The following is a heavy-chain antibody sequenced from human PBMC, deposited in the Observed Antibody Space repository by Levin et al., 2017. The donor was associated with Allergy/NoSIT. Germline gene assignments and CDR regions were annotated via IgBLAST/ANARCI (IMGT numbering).Heavy chain of an antibody. D-gene: IGHD4-11*01. CDR1: GFTFSDYY. J-gene: IGHJ4*02. Sequence: GGSLRLSCAASGFTFSDYYMSWIRQAPGKGLEWVSYISSSSSYTNYADSVKGRFTISRDNAKNSLYLQMNSLRAEDTAVYYCARFSFDYPLDYWGQGTLVTVSS. V-gene: IGHV3-11*03. CDR2: ISSSSSYT. CDR3: ARFSFDYPLDY.